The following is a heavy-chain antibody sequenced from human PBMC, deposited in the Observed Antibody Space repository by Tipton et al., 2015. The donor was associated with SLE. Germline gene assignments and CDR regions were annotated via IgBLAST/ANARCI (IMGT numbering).Heavy chain of an antibody. J-gene: IGHJ4*02. CDR1: GGPISSSSYY. V-gene: IGHV4-39*01. D-gene: IGHD3-22*01. CDR3: AKHYYDSSGLFDS. Sequence: LRLSCTVSGGPISSSSYYWGWIRQPPGKGLEWIGSIYYSGSTYYNPSLKSRVTISVDTSKNQFSLKLNSVTAADTAVYYCAKHYYDSSGLFDSWGQGTLFTVSS. CDR2: IYYSGST.